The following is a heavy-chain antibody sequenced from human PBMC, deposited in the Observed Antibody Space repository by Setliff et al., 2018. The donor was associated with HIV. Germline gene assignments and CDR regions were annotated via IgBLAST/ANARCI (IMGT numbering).Heavy chain of an antibody. CDR2: VYSTGST. Sequence: PSETLSLTCTLSGGSITNLDYFWSWVRLPPGKGLEWIGSVYSTGSTYQNPSLKDRITLSVDPSKNQVSLQVSSVTAADTAVYYCASGRCLINYYYSAMDDWGPGTTVTVSS. CDR3: ASGRCLINYYYSAMDD. J-gene: IGHJ6*02. V-gene: IGHV4-30-4*01. CDR1: GGSITNLDYF.